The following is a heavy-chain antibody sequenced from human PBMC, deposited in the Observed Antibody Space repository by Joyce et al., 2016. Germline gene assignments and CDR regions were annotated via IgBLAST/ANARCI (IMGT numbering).Heavy chain of an antibody. CDR1: SGPFSGFF. CDR3: ARSQWLAPLMY. CDR2: ITNSGAT. Sequence: QVQLQQWGAGLLKNSETLSLTCAVYSGPFSGFFWSWVRQPPGKGLEWIGDITNSGATHYNPSLKSRLTMSVDTSRKEFSLKLSSVTVADTAIYYCARSQWLAPLMYWGQGTPVTVSS. J-gene: IGHJ4*02. D-gene: IGHD6-19*01. V-gene: IGHV4-34*02.